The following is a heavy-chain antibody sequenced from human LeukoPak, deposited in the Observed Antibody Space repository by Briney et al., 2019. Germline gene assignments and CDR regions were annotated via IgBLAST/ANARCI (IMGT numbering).Heavy chain of an antibody. CDR1: GYTFNSVA. D-gene: IGHD6-19*01. J-gene: IGHJ4*02. Sequence: PGGSLRLSCAASGYTFNSVAMTWVPQGPGKGLEWVSSISDSGGTTYYADSVKGRFTISRDNSKNTVYLQMNSLRAEDTALYYCAKGLGFLPQFDYWGQGTLVAVSS. V-gene: IGHV3-23*01. CDR3: AKGLGFLPQFDY. CDR2: ISDSGGTT.